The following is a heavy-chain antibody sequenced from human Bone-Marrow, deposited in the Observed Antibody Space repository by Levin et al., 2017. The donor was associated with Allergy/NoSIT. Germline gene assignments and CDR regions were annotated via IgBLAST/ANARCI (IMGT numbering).Heavy chain of an antibody. CDR1: GFTFSRYG. D-gene: IGHD1-26*01. Sequence: PGGSLRLSCKASGFTFSRYGMHWVRQAPGKGLEWVAGVAFDGSDQHYVESVKGRFTISRDNSNNTVHLQMNSLRADDAAVYFCARVGATHGFDIWGQGTVVTVSS. J-gene: IGHJ3*02. CDR2: VAFDGSDQ. CDR3: ARVGATHGFDI. V-gene: IGHV3-30*03.